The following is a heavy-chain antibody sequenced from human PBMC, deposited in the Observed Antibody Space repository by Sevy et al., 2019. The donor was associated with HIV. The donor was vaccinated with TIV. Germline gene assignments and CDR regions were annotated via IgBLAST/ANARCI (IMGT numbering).Heavy chain of an antibody. J-gene: IGHJ6*02. CDR2: ISYDGSNK. Sequence: GGSLRLSCAASGFTFSSYAMHWVRQAPGKGLEWVAVISYDGSNKYYADSVKGRFTISRDNSKNTLYLQMNCLRAEDTAVYYCARDLYDFWSGSARYYYYYGMDVWGQGTTVTVSS. CDR3: ARDLYDFWSGSARYYYYYGMDV. CDR1: GFTFSSYA. D-gene: IGHD3-3*01. V-gene: IGHV3-30-3*01.